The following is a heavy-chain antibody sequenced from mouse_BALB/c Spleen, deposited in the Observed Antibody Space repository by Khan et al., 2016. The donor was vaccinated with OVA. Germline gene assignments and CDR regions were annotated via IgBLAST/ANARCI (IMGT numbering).Heavy chain of an antibody. CDR2: ISSGSSTI. D-gene: IGHD2-1*01. J-gene: IGHJ1*01. CDR1: GFTFSSFG. CDR3: ARSGGNFHWYFDV. V-gene: IGHV5-17*02. Sequence: EVELVESGGGLVQPGGSRKLSCAASGFTFSSFGMHWVRQAPKKGLEWVAYISSGSSTINYVDTVKGRFTISRDNPKNTLFLQMTSLRSEDTAMYYCARSGGNFHWYFDVWGAGTSVTVSS.